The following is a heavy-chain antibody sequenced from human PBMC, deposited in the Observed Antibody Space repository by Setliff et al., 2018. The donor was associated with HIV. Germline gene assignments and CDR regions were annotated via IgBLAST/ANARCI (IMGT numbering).Heavy chain of an antibody. V-gene: IGHV3-15*07. CDR2: IKSKTDGGTT. D-gene: IGHD3-22*01. CDR1: GFTFSNAW. J-gene: IGHJ5*02. CDR3: KADSSGYP. Sequence: GGSLRLSCAASGFTFSNAWMNWVRQAPGKGLEWVGRIKSKTDGGTTDYAASVKGRFTTSREDSKNTAYLQMNSLKTEDTAVYYCKADSSGYPWGQGTLVTVSS.